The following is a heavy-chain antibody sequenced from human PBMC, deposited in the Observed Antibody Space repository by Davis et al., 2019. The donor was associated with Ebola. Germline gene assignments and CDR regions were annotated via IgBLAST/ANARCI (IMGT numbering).Heavy chain of an antibody. CDR3: AREASSSSVRVYYYYYMDV. CDR2: IYTSGST. V-gene: IGHV4-61*09. J-gene: IGHJ6*03. CDR1: GGSISSGSYY. D-gene: IGHD6-6*01. Sequence: PSETLSLTCTVSGGSISSGSYYWSWIRQPAGKGLEWIGHIYTSGSTNYNPSLKSRVTISVDTSKNQFSLKLSSVTAADTAVYYCAREASSSSVRVYYYYYMDVWGKGTTVTVSS.